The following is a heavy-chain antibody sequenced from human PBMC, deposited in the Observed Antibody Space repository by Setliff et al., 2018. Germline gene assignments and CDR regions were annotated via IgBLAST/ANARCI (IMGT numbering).Heavy chain of an antibody. Sequence: GSLRLSCAASGFTFTNYAMTWVRQAPGKGLEWVSGFRGSGGTTYYADSVKGRFTISRDNSKNTLYLQMNSLRAGDTAIYSCAKFSSVPGSRFFDYWGQGALVTVSS. J-gene: IGHJ4*02. CDR1: GFTFTNYA. D-gene: IGHD2-2*01. V-gene: IGHV3-23*01. CDR3: AKFSSVPGSRFFDY. CDR2: FRGSGGTT.